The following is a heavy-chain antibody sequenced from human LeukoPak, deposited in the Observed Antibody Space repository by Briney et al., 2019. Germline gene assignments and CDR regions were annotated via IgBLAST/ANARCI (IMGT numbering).Heavy chain of an antibody. V-gene: IGHV4-59*10. CDR2: IYTSGST. CDR3: ARVGAAAVGDAFDI. J-gene: IGHJ3*02. Sequence: SETLSLTCAVYGGSFSGYYWSWIRQPAGKGLEWIGRIYTSGSTNYNPSLKSRVTMSVDTSMNQFSLKLSSVTAADTAVYYCARVGAAAVGDAFDIWGQGTMVTVSS. D-gene: IGHD6-13*01. CDR1: GGSFSGYY.